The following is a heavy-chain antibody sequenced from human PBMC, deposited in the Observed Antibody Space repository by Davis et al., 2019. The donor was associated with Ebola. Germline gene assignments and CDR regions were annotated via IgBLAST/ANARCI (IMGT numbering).Heavy chain of an antibody. D-gene: IGHD6-19*01. CDR3: ARGPVAGMRRGLDY. CDR2: SDQFGKI. CDR1: GGSFSYYH. Sequence: PSETLSLTCAVSGGSFSYYHWSWIRQPPGKGLEWLGHSDQFGKINYNPALKSRVTISVVTSKKQFSVRLSSVTAADTAVYYCARGPVAGMRRGLDYWGQGTLVTVSS. V-gene: IGHV4-34*01. J-gene: IGHJ4*02.